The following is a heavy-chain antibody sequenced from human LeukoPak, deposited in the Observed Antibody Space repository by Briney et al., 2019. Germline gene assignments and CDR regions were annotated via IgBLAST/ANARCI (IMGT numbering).Heavy chain of an antibody. CDR3: ARTLAKTFGASL. Sequence: ASVKVSCTASGYTFTGYYMHWVRQAPGQGLEWMGWINPNSGGTNYAQKFQGRVTMTRDTSISTAYMELSRLRSDDTAVYYCARTLAKTFGASLWGQGTMVTVSS. J-gene: IGHJ3*01. V-gene: IGHV1-2*02. CDR2: INPNSGGT. D-gene: IGHD1-26*01. CDR1: GYTFTGYY.